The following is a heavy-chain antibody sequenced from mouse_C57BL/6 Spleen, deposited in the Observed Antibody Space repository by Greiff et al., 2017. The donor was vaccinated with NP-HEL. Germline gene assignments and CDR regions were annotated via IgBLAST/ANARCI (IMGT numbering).Heavy chain of an antibody. D-gene: IGHD1-1*01. Sequence: EVNVVESGGGLVKPGGSLKLSCAASGFTFSDYGMHWVRQAPEKGLEWVAYISSGSSTIYYADTVKGRFTISRDNAKNTLFLQMTSLRSEDTAMYYCARGDYYGSYFAYWGQGTRVTVSA. CDR2: ISSGSSTI. CDR3: ARGDYYGSYFAY. V-gene: IGHV5-17*01. CDR1: GFTFSDYG. J-gene: IGHJ3*01.